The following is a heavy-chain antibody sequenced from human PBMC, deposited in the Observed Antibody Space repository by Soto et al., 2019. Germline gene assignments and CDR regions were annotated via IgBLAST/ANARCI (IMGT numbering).Heavy chain of an antibody. CDR1: GFTFSSYA. Sequence: GGSLRLSCAASGFTFSSYAMSWVRQAPGKGLEWVSAISGSGGSTYYADSVKGRFTISRDNSKNTLYLQMNSLRAEDTAVYYCAKGGDLREWFGELSTDAFDIWGQGTMVTVSS. CDR2: ISGSGGST. V-gene: IGHV3-23*01. J-gene: IGHJ3*02. D-gene: IGHD3-10*01. CDR3: AKGGDLREWFGELSTDAFDI.